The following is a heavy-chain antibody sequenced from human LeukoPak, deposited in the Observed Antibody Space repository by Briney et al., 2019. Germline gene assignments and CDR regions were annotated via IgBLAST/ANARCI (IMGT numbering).Heavy chain of an antibody. CDR2: ISGSGGST. V-gene: IGHV3-23*01. J-gene: IGHJ6*03. CDR1: GFTFSTYG. Sequence: GGSLRLSCVASGFTFSTYGMSWVRQAPGKGLEWVSAISGSGGSTYYADSVKGRFTISRDNSKNTLYLQMNSLRAEDTAVYYCAKDGGEYYDILTGYYPRLYYMDVWGKGTTVTVSS. CDR3: AKDGGEYYDILTGYYPRLYYMDV. D-gene: IGHD3-9*01.